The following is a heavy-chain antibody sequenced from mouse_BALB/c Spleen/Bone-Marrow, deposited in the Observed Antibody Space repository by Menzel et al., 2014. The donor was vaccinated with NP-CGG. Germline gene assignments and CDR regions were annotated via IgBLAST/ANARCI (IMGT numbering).Heavy chain of an antibody. V-gene: IGHV5-17*02. Sequence: EVQLQESGGGLVQPGGSRKLSCAASGFTFSSFGMHWVRQAPEKGLEWVAYISSGRSTIYYADTVKGRFTISRDNPKNTLFLQMTSLRSEDTAMYYCARYYGNYSGYFDVWGAGTTVTVSS. CDR1: GFTFSSFG. D-gene: IGHD2-1*01. CDR3: ARYYGNYSGYFDV. J-gene: IGHJ1*01. CDR2: ISSGRSTI.